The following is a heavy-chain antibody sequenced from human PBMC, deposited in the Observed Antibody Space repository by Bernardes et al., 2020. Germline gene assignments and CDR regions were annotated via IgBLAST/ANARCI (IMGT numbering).Heavy chain of an antibody. J-gene: IGHJ4*02. Sequence: ASVKVSCKASGYTFPSYAMHWVRQAPGQRLEWMGWINAGNGNTKYSQKFQGRVTITRDTSASTAYMELSSLRSEDTAVYYCARARRDDFWSGYSAYYFDYWGQGTLVTVSS. CDR2: INAGNGNT. CDR3: ARARRDDFWSGYSAYYFDY. V-gene: IGHV1-3*01. D-gene: IGHD3-3*01. CDR1: GYTFPSYA.